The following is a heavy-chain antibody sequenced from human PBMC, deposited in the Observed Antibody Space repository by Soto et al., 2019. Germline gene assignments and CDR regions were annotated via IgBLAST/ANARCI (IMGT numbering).Heavy chain of an antibody. CDR3: ARSILPSYYSGSGSYRGSCWFDP. V-gene: IGHV1-18*01. CDR1: GYTFTSYG. Sequence: ASVKVSCKASGYTFTSYGISWVRQAPGQGLEWMGWISAYNGNTNYAQKLQGRVTMTTDTSTSTAYMELRSLRSDDTAVYYCARSILPSYYSGSGSYRGSCWFDPWGQGTLVTVSS. J-gene: IGHJ5*02. CDR2: ISAYNGNT. D-gene: IGHD3-10*01.